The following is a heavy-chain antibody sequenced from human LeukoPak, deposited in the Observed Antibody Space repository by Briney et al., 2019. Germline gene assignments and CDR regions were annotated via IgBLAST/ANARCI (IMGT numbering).Heavy chain of an antibody. V-gene: IGHV3-23*01. CDR1: GFTFSSYA. Sequence: GGSLRPSCAASGFTFSSYAMCWVRQAPGKGLEWVSAISGSGGSTYYADSVKGRFTISRDNSKNTLYLQMNSLRAEDTAVYYCAKDFAGDYDYWGQGTLVTVSS. D-gene: IGHD4-17*01. J-gene: IGHJ4*02. CDR3: AKDFAGDYDY. CDR2: ISGSGGST.